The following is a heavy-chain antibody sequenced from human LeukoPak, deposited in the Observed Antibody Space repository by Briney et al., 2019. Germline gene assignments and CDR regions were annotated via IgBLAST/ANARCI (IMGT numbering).Heavy chain of an antibody. J-gene: IGHJ5*02. D-gene: IGHD2-15*01. CDR1: GYTFTGYY. V-gene: IGHV1-2*02. CDR2: INHNSGGT. Sequence: GASVKVSCKASGYTFTGYYMHWVRQAPGQGLEWMGWINHNSGGTNYAQKFQGRVTMTRDTSISTAYMELSRLRSDDTAVYYCARLPRRVVVVAATIELPPWFDPWGQGTLVTVSS. CDR3: ARLPRRVVVVAATIELPPWFDP.